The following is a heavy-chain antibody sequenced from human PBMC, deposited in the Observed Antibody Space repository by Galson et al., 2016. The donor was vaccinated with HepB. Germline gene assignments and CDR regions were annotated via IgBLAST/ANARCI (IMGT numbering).Heavy chain of an antibody. J-gene: IGHJ4*02. D-gene: IGHD3-16*02. CDR2: ISGNGGRT. CDR3: AQSSYDYVWGSYRFDS. Sequence: SLRLSCAASGFTFSDYAMSWVRQAPGKGLEWVSGISGNGGRTYYADSVEGRFTISRDNSKNTLYLQMNSLRAEDTAIYYCAQSSYDYVWGSYRFDSWGQGTLVTVSP. V-gene: IGHV3-23*01. CDR1: GFTFSDYA.